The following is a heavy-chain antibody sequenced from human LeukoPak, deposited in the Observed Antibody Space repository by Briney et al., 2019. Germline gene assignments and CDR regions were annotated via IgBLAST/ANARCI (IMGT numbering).Heavy chain of an antibody. D-gene: IGHD6-19*01. CDR1: GFTFSSYA. CDR2: ISGSGGST. J-gene: IGHJ4*02. CDR3: AKATRWLTLYFDY. V-gene: IGHV3-23*01. Sequence: GGSLRLSCAASGFTFSSYAMSWVRQAPGKGLEWVSAISGSGGSTYYADSVKGRFTISRDNAKNSLYLQMNSLRAEDTALYYCAKATRWLTLYFDYWGQGTLVTVSS.